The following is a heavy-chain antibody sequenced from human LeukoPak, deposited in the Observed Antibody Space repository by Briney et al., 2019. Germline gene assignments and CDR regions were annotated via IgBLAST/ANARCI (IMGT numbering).Heavy chain of an antibody. J-gene: IGHJ4*02. CDR2: ISGSGGST. D-gene: IGHD1-26*01. CDR3: AKDVVGATPIYYFDY. V-gene: IGHV3-23*01. Sequence: GGSLRLSCAASGFAFSSYAMSWVRQAPGKGLEWVSAISGSGGSTYYADSVKGRFTISRDNSKNTLYLQMNSLRAEDTAVYYCAKDVVGATPIYYFDYWGQGTLVTVSS. CDR1: GFAFSSYA.